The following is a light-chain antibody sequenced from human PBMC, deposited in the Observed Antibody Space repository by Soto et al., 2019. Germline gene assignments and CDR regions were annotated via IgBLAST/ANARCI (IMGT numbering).Light chain of an antibody. Sequence: DVQMTHSPPSLSASVGDRVTITCRASQSISTYLNWYQQKPGQDSKLLIFVASSLQSGVPSRFSGSRSGTDFTLTISSLQPEDFASYCGEQSYSDRRPLGQGTRLQI. CDR1: QSISTY. V-gene: IGKV1-39*01. CDR2: VAS. CDR3: EQSYSDRRP. J-gene: IGKJ5*01.